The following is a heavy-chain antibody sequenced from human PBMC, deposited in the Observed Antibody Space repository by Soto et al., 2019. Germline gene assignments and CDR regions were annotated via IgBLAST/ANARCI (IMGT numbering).Heavy chain of an antibody. V-gene: IGHV5-51*01. CDR1: GYRFTIYC. D-gene: IGHD2-2*01. CDR2: ICPGYSNI. J-gene: IGHJ6*02. Sequence: GESVKISCKGCGYRFTIYCISWVRQKPGKGLEWVGIICPGYSNIIYSPSFQGHVTISADKSISTAYLQWSSLKASDTAMYYCASSPRGYCSSTSCRELGNYYGMDVWGQGTTVTVS. CDR3: ASSPRGYCSSTSCRELGNYYGMDV.